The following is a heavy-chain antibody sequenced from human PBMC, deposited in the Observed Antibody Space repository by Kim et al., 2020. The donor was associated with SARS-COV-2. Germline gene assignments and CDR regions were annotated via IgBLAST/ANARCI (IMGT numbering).Heavy chain of an antibody. CDR2: HSGST. D-gene: IGHD3-10*01. V-gene: IGHV4-34*01. J-gene: IGHJ4*02. Sequence: HSGSTNYNPSLKSRVTISVDTSKNQFSLKLSSVTAADTAVYYCAHYYGNYWGQGTLVTVSS. CDR3: AHYYGNY.